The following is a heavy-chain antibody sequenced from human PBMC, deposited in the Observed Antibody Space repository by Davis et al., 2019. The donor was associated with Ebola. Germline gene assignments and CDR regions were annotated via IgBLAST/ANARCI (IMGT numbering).Heavy chain of an antibody. V-gene: IGHV3-64*01. CDR2: ISSNGGST. Sequence: GESLKISCAASGFTFSTYAMHWVRQAPGKGLEYVSAISSNGGSTYYANSVKGRFTISRDNSKNTLYLQMGGLRAEDMAVYYCARDRYSSSWSPYYYYGLDVWGQGTTVTVSS. J-gene: IGHJ6*02. CDR1: GFTFSTYA. CDR3: ARDRYSSSWSPYYYYGLDV. D-gene: IGHD6-13*01.